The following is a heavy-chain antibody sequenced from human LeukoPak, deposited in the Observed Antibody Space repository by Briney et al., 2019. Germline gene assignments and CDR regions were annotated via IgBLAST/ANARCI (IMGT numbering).Heavy chain of an antibody. Sequence: GGSLRLSCAASRFTFSSYWMHWVRQAPGKGLVWVSRINSDGSSTSYADSVKGRFTISRDNAKNTLYLQMNSLRAEDTAVYYCARGRLLWFGESTYYMDVWGKGTTVTVSS. V-gene: IGHV3-74*01. CDR3: ARGRLLWFGESTYYMDV. J-gene: IGHJ6*03. CDR2: INSDGSST. CDR1: RFTFSSYW. D-gene: IGHD3-10*01.